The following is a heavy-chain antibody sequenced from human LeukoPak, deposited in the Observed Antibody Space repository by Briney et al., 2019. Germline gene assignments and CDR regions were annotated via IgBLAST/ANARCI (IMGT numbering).Heavy chain of an antibody. CDR3: AKGGAVVLTYYFDY. J-gene: IGHJ4*02. CDR1: GFTFSNYA. V-gene: IGHV3-23*01. CDR2: ISDSGGST. D-gene: IGHD3-22*01. Sequence: GGSLRLSCAVSGFTFSNYAMNWVRQAPGKGLEWVSGISDSGGSTYYADSVKGRFTISRDNSKNTLYLQMNSLGAEDTAVYYCAKGGAVVLTYYFDYWGQGTLVTVSS.